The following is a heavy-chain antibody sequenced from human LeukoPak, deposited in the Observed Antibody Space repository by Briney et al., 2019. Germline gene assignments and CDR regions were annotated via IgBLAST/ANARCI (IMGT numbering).Heavy chain of an antibody. CDR2: INPSGGST. Sequence: ASVKVSCKASGYTFTSYYMHWVRQAPGQGLEWMGIINPSGGSTSYAQKFQGRVTMTRDMSTSTVYMELSSLRSEDTAVYYCARDRGSLAVKDLRTSDSWGQGTLIVVSS. CDR1: GYTFTSYY. J-gene: IGHJ4*02. CDR3: ARDRGSLAVKDLRTSDS. D-gene: IGHD6-19*01. V-gene: IGHV1-46*01.